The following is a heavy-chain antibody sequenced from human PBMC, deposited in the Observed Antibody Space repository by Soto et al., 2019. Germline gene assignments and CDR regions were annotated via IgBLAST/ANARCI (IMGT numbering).Heavy chain of an antibody. D-gene: IGHD3-22*01. V-gene: IGHV1-69*01. CDR3: ARGGSGYTWFNEF. CDR2: IIPVFQTA. Sequence: QEQLVQSGAEVKKPGSSVKVSCKASGVLFSSYPISWVRQVPGQGLEWMGGIIPVFQTAYYTQRFQGRVTITADESTNTAYMELSSLRSEDTAIYYCARGGSGYTWFNEFWGHGTLVTVSS. J-gene: IGHJ4*01. CDR1: GVLFSSYP.